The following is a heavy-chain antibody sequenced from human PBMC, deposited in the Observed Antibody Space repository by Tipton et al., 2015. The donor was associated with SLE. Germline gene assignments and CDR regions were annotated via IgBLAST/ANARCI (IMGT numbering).Heavy chain of an antibody. CDR2: ISYTGST. CDR3: ARHPGSSWYRGRYFDY. D-gene: IGHD6-13*01. Sequence: TLSLTCAVSGGSLNRSTDYWGWIRQPPGKGLEWIGYISYTGSTIYNPSLKSRVTVSMDTSKSQFSLKLSSVTAADTAVYYCARHPGSSWYRGRYFDYWGQGTLVTVSS. CDR1: GGSLNRSTDY. V-gene: IGHV4-61*05. J-gene: IGHJ4*02.